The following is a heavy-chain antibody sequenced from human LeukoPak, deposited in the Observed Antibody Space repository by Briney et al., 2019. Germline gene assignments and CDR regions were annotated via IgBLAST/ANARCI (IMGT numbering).Heavy chain of an antibody. CDR1: GFTFSTYS. V-gene: IGHV3-21*01. D-gene: IGHD3-22*01. CDR2: ISSNSRYI. J-gene: IGHJ3*02. CDR3: ARRFPYYPHTFDI. Sequence: GGSLRLSCAASGFTFSTYSMNWVRQAPGKGLEWVSSISSNSRYIYYADSVKGRFTISRDNAKNSLYLQMNSLRAEDTAVYYCARRFPYYPHTFDIWGQGTMVTVSS.